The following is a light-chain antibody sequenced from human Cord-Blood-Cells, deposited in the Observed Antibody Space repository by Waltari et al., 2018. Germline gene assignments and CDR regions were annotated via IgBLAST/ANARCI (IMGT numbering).Light chain of an antibody. Sequence: EIVMTQSPATLSVSPGARAPLSCRASQRVSSNLAWYQQKPGQAPRLLIYGASTRATGIPARFSGSGSGTEFTLTISSLQSEDFAVYYCQQYNNWPPYTFGQGTKLEIK. V-gene: IGKV3-15*01. CDR3: QQYNNWPPYT. CDR1: QRVSSN. J-gene: IGKJ2*01. CDR2: GAS.